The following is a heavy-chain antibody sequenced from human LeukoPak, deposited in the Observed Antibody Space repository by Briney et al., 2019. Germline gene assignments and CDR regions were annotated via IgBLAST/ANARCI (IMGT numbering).Heavy chain of an antibody. CDR1: GFTVSSNY. CDR2: IYSGGST. V-gene: IGHV3-66*01. J-gene: IGHJ4*02. D-gene: IGHD3-22*01. CDR3: ARDQFSSGYYYYFDY. Sequence: GGSLRLSCAASGFTVSSNYMSRVRQAPGKGLEWVSVIYSGGSTYYADSVKGRSTISRDNSKNTLYLQMNSLRAEDTAVYYCARDQFSSGYYYYFDYWGQGTLVTVSS.